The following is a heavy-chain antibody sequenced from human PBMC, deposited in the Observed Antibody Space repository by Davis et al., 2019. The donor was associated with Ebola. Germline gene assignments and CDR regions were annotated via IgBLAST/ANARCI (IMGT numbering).Heavy chain of an antibody. V-gene: IGHV3-23*01. Sequence: GESLKISCAASGFTFSSYAMSWVRQAPGKGLEWVSAISGSGGSTYYADSVKGRFTISRDNSKNTLYLQMNSLRAEDTAVYYCAKGSGWGSNYYYYMDVWGKGTTVTVSS. CDR2: ISGSGGST. J-gene: IGHJ6*03. D-gene: IGHD6-19*01. CDR1: GFTFSSYA. CDR3: AKGSGWGSNYYYYMDV.